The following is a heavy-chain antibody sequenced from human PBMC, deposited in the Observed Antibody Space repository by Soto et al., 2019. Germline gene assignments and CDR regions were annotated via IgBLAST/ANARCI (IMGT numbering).Heavy chain of an antibody. CDR1: GFSFGRYS. CDR2: ISSSSSYI. V-gene: IGHV3-21*01. D-gene: IGHD2-15*01. CDR3: ARDHGLSSYAFDI. Sequence: GGSLGLSCAASGFSFGRYSMNWVRQAPGKGLEWVSSISSSSSYIYYADSVKGRFTISRDNAKNSLYLQMNSLRAEDTAVYYCARDHGLSSYAFDIWGQGTMVTVSS. J-gene: IGHJ3*02.